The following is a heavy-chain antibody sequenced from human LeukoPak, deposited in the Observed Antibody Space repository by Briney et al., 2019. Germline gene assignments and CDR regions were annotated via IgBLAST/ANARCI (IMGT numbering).Heavy chain of an antibody. CDR2: IIPIFGTA. J-gene: IGHJ3*02. V-gene: IGHV1-69*01. D-gene: IGHD2-21*02. CDR1: GFTFSSYA. Sequence: GGSLTLSCAASGFTFSSYAISWVRQAPGQGLEWMGGIIPIFGTANYAQKFQGRVTITADESTSTAYVELSSLRSEDTAVYYCAREEREYCGGDCNDAFDIWGQGTMVTVSS. CDR3: AREEREYCGGDCNDAFDI.